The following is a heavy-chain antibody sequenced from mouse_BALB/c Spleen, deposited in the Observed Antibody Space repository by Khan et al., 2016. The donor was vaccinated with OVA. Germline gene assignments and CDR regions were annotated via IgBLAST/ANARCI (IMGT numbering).Heavy chain of an antibody. CDR2: IWGDGNT. Sequence: QVQLQQSGPGLVAPSQSLSITCTVSGFSLTNYGVNWVRQPPGKGLEWLGVIWGDGNTNYHSALKSRLSISKDNSKSQVYLKLNSLQTDDTATYYYANPRDGCPYGMDYWGQGTSVTVSS. CDR3: ANPRDGCPYGMDY. J-gene: IGHJ4*01. D-gene: IGHD2-3*01. V-gene: IGHV2-3*01. CDR1: GFSLTNYG.